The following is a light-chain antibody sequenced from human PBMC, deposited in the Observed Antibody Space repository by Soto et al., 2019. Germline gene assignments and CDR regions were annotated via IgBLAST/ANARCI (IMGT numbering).Light chain of an antibody. Sequence: FMLTQSHSVSESPGKTVTISCTRSSGSIASNYVQWYQQRPGSAPTTVIYENNQRPSGVPDRFSGSIDSSSNSASLTISGLKTEDEADYYCQSYDRSNQVFGGGTQLTVL. CDR2: ENN. CDR1: SGSIASNY. J-gene: IGLJ3*02. V-gene: IGLV6-57*03. CDR3: QSYDRSNQV.